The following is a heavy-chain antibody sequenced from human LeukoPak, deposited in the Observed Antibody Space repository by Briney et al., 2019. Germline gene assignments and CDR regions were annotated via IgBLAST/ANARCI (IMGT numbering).Heavy chain of an antibody. CDR2: IYYSGST. J-gene: IGHJ3*02. D-gene: IGHD3-22*01. CDR1: GGSISSSSYY. V-gene: IGHV4-61*05. Sequence: SETLSLTCTVSGGSISSSSYYWGWIRQPPGKGLEWIGYIYYSGSTNYNPSLKSRVTISVDTSKNQFSLKLSSVTAADTAVYYCASSNRDSIFTFDIWGQGTMVTVSS. CDR3: ASSNRDSIFTFDI.